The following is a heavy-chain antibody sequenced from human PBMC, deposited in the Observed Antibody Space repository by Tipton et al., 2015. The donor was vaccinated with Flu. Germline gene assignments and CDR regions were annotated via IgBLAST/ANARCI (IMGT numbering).Heavy chain of an antibody. Sequence: SLRLSCAASGFTFSSYAMSWVRQAPGKGLEWVSAMNGNDGNTYYADSVKGRFTISRDNSKNTLHLQMNSLRAEDTAVYYCAKTHYDILDYWGQGTLVTVSS. V-gene: IGHV3-23*01. CDR2: MNGNDGNT. CDR3: AKTHYDILDY. J-gene: IGHJ4*02. D-gene: IGHD3-9*01. CDR1: GFTFSSYA.